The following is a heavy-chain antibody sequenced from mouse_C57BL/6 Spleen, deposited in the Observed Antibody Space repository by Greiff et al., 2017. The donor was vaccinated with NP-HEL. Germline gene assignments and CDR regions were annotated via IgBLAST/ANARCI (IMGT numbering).Heavy chain of an antibody. CDR3: ARTVVASASFAY. CDR2: INPSTGGT. Sequence: EVKLQESGPELVKPGASVKISCKASGYSFTGYYMNWVKQSPEKSLEWIGEINPSTGGTTYNQKFKAKATLTVDKSSSTAYMQLKSLTSEDSAVYYCARTVVASASFAYWGQGTLVTVSA. V-gene: IGHV1-42*01. D-gene: IGHD1-1*01. CDR1: GYSFTGYY. J-gene: IGHJ3*01.